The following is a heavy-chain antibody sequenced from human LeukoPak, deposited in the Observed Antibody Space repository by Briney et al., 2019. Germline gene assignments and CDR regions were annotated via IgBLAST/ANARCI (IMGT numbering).Heavy chain of an antibody. CDR2: IYYSGST. D-gene: IGHD1-26*01. V-gene: IGHV4-59*12. CDR3: ARRGVGASIDY. Sequence: KPSETLSLTCTVSGVPISSYYWSWIRQPPGKGLEWIGYIYYSGSTNYNPSLKSRVTISLDKSKNPLSLKMSTVTAADTAVYYCARRGVGASIDYWGQGTLVTVSS. J-gene: IGHJ4*02. CDR1: GVPISSYY.